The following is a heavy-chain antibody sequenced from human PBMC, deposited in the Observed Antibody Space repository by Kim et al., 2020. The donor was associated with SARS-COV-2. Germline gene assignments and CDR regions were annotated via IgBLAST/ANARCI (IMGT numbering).Heavy chain of an antibody. CDR1: GFTSDIYA. D-gene: IGHD3-16*01. V-gene: IGHV3-9*02. Sequence: GGSLRLSCAASGFTSDIYAMHWVRQAPGKGLEWVSGFSLDSIRTGSADSVKGRFTISRDNAKNSLYLQMNSLRADDTALYFCVRETSPGGADVWGQGTTV. CDR3: VRETSPGGADV. CDR2: FSLDSIRT. J-gene: IGHJ6*02.